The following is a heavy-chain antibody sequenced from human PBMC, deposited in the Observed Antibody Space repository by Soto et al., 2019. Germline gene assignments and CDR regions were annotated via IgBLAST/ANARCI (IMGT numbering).Heavy chain of an antibody. D-gene: IGHD3-10*01. V-gene: IGHV4-59*08. J-gene: IGHJ4*02. CDR2: IYYSGST. Sequence: PSETLSLTCTVSGGSISSYYWSWIRQPPGKGLEWIGYIYYSGSTNYNPSLKSRVTISVDTSKNQFSLKLSSVTAADTAVYYCARRGDGSGSYYMLFDYWGQGTLVTVSS. CDR3: ARRGDGSGSYYMLFDY. CDR1: GGSISSYY.